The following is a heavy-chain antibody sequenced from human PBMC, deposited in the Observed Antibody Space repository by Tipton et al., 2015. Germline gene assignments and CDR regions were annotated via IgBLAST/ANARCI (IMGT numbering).Heavy chain of an antibody. Sequence: TLSLTCTVSGGSISSGDYYWSWIRQHPGKGLEWIGYIFYSGSTYYNPSLKSRVTISVDTSKNQFSLKLTSVTAADTAVYYCARSFCSGGSCYYYYGMGVWGQGTTVTVSS. CDR2: IFYSGST. D-gene: IGHD2-15*01. CDR1: GGSISSGDYY. CDR3: ARSFCSGGSCYYYYGMGV. V-gene: IGHV4-31*03. J-gene: IGHJ6*02.